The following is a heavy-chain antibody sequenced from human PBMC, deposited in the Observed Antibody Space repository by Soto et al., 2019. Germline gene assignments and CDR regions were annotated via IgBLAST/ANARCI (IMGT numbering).Heavy chain of an antibody. CDR2: INHSGST. D-gene: IGHD3-22*01. Sequence: NPSETLSLTCAVYGGSFSGYYWSWIRQPPGKGREWIGEINHSGSTNYNPSLKSRVTISVDTSKNQFSLKLSSVTAADTAVYYCAIPSGYYYDSSGYYSLPDYWGQGTLVTVSS. J-gene: IGHJ4*02. CDR3: AIPSGYYYDSSGYYSLPDY. CDR1: GGSFSGYY. V-gene: IGHV4-34*01.